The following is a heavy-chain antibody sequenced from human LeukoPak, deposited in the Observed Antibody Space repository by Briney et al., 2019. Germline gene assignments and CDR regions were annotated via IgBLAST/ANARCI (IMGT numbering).Heavy chain of an antibody. CDR2: IYTSGST. D-gene: IGHD2-2*01. J-gene: IGHJ4*02. CDR1: GGSISSYY. CDR3: AGETDIVVVPAL. V-gene: IGHV4-4*07. Sequence: PSETLSLTCTVSGGSISSYYWSWIRQPAGKGLEWIGRIYTSGSTNYNPSLKSRVTMSVDTSKNQFFLKLSSVTAADTAVYYCAGETDIVVVPALWGQGTLVTVSS.